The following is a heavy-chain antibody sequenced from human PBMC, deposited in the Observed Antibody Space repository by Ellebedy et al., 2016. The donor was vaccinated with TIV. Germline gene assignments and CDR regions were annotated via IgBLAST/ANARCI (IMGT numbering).Heavy chain of an antibody. CDR3: ARVGYSSGWPSHFDY. D-gene: IGHD6-19*01. J-gene: IGHJ4*02. Sequence: PGGSLRLSCAASGFTFSSHAMHWVRQAPGKGLEWVAVISYDGSNKYYADSVKGRFTISRDNFKNTLYLEMNSLRAEDTAVYYCARVGYSSGWPSHFDYWGQGTLVTVSS. CDR1: GFTFSSHA. CDR2: ISYDGSNK. V-gene: IGHV3-30-3*01.